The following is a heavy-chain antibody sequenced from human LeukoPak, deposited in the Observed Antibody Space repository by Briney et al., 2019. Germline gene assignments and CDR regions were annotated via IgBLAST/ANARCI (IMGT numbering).Heavy chain of an antibody. CDR2: ISAYNGNT. D-gene: IGHD3-22*01. Sequence: ASVKVSCKASGYTFTSYGISWVRQAPGQGLEWMGWISAYNGNTTYAQRLQGRVTMTTDTSTSTAYMELRSLRSDDTAVYYCARWGDYYDSSGYPSDYWGQGTLVTVSS. J-gene: IGHJ4*02. CDR1: GYTFTSYG. V-gene: IGHV1-18*01. CDR3: ARWGDYYDSSGYPSDY.